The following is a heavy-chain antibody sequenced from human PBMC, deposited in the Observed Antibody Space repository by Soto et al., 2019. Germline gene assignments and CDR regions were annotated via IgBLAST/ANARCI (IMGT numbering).Heavy chain of an antibody. CDR1: GFTFSNAW. D-gene: IGHD6-19*01. CDR3: TREMRHSSGWIGAFDI. V-gene: IGHV3-15*01. CDR2: IKSKTDGGST. Sequence: EVQLVESGGGLVKPGGSLRLSCAASGFTFSNAWMSWVRQAPGKGLEWVGRIKSKTDGGSTDFPAPVKGRFTISRDDSETTLFLQMNSLRTEDTAVYYCTREMRHSSGWIGAFDIWGQGTMVTVSS. J-gene: IGHJ3*02.